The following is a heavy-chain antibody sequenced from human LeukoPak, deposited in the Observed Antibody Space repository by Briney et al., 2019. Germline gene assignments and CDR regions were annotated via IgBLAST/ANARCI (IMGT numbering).Heavy chain of an antibody. CDR3: ASSSDYGDLKYYFDY. CDR1: GGSISSSNW. V-gene: IGHV4-4*02. Sequence: SGTLSLTCAVSGGSISSSNWWSWVRQPPGKGLEWIGEIYHSGSTNYNPSLKSRVTISVDKSKNQFSLKLSSVTAADTAVYYCASSSDYGDLKYYFDYWGQGTLVTVSS. D-gene: IGHD4-17*01. J-gene: IGHJ4*02. CDR2: IYHSGST.